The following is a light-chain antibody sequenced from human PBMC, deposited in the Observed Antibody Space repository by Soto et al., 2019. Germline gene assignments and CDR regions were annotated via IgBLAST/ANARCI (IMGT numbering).Light chain of an antibody. Sequence: QSALTQPASVSGSPGQSITISCTGTSSDVGGYNYVSWYQQHPVKAPKLMIYEVSNRPSGGSTRFSGSKSGNTASLTISGLQAEDEADYYCSSYTSSSTPYFFGTGTKVTVL. CDR2: EVS. CDR3: SSYTSSSTPYF. J-gene: IGLJ1*01. V-gene: IGLV2-14*01. CDR1: SSDVGGYNY.